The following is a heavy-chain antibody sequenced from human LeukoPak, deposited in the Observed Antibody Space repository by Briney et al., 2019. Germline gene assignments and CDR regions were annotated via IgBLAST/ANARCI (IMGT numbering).Heavy chain of an antibody. J-gene: IGHJ4*02. Sequence: GGSLRLSCAASGFTFSSYWMSWVRQAPGKGLEWVANIKQDGSEKYYVDSVKGRFTISRDNAKNSLYLQMNSLRAEDTAVYYCARASPRAPYYFDYWGQGTLVTVSS. CDR1: GFTFSSYW. CDR3: ARASPRAPYYFDY. CDR2: IKQDGSEK. V-gene: IGHV3-7*01.